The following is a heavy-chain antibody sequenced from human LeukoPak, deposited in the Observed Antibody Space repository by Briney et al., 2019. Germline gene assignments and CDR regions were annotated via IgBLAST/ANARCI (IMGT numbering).Heavy chain of an antibody. CDR3: AKQGGIDFWSGYNYMDV. V-gene: IGHV3-30-3*02. CDR2: ISYDGSNK. D-gene: IGHD3-3*01. J-gene: IGHJ6*03. CDR1: GFTFDDYA. Sequence: GGSLRLSCAASGFTFDDYAMHWVRQAPGKGLEWVAVISYDGSNKYYADSVKGRFTISRDNSKNTLYLHMNSLRAEDTAVYYCAKQGGIDFWSGYNYMDVWGKGTTVTVSS.